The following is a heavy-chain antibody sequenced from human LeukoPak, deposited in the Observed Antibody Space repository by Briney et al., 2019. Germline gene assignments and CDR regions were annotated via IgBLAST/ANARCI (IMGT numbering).Heavy chain of an antibody. CDR3: ARDSYGSGTLRFGRAFDI. Sequence: SETLSLTCTVSGGSISSGSYYWSWIRQPGGKGLEWIGRIYTSGSTNYNPSLKSRFTISVDTSKNQFSLKLSSVTAADTAVYYCARDSYGSGTLRFGRAFDIWGQGTMVTVSS. V-gene: IGHV4-61*02. D-gene: IGHD3-10*01. CDR2: IYTSGST. CDR1: GGSISSGSYY. J-gene: IGHJ3*02.